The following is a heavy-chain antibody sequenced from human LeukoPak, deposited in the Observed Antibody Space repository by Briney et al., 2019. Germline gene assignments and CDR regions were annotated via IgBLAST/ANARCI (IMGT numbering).Heavy chain of an antibody. CDR2: INPSGGST. Sequence: ASVKVSCKASGYTFTSYDINWVRQATGQGLEWMGIINPSGGSTSYAQKFQGRVTMTRDTSTSTVYMELSRLRSDDTAVYYCARGPTTSGYSSSWTAFDIWGQGTMVTVSS. V-gene: IGHV1-46*01. J-gene: IGHJ3*02. CDR1: GYTFTSYD. D-gene: IGHD6-13*01. CDR3: ARGPTTSGYSSSWTAFDI.